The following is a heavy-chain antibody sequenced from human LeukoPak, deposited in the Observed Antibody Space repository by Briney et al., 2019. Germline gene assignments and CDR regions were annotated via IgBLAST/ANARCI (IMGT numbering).Heavy chain of an antibody. CDR2: VSHSGIT. CDR3: ARLVIP. V-gene: IGHV4-38-2*02. D-gene: IGHD3-10*01. J-gene: IGHJ5*02. CDR1: GFSISSDYY. Sequence: SETLSLTCTVSGFSISSDYYWGWIRQPPGKGLEWLGSVSHSGITYYNSSLNSRVTISVDTSNNQFSLKVNPVTAADTAVYYCARLVIPWGQGILVTVSS.